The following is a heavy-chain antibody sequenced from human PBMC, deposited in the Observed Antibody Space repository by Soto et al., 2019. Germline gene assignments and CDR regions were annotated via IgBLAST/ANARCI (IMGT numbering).Heavy chain of an antibody. J-gene: IGHJ4*02. D-gene: IGHD3-10*01. V-gene: IGHV1-69*02. CDR3: ATSYGSGSRPFDY. Sequence: QVQLVQSGAEVKKPGSSVKVSCKASGDTFNFYTISWVRQAPGQGLEWMRRIIPMLGMSNYAQKFQDRVTIIADKSTSTAYMQLSSLISEDTAIYYCATSYGSGSRPFDYWGQGTLVTVSS. CDR2: IIPMLGMS. CDR1: GDTFNFYT.